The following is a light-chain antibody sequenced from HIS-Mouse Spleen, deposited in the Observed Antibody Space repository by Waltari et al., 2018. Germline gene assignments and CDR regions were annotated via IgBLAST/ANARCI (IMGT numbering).Light chain of an antibody. CDR2: GNS. J-gene: IGLJ3*02. CDR3: CSYAGSSTWV. Sequence: QSVLTQPPSVSGAPGQRVTISCTGSTSNIGPGYDVHWYQQLPGTAPKLLIYGNSNRPSGVPDRFSGSKSGTSASLAITGLQAEDEADYYCCSYAGSSTWVFGGGTKLTVL. V-gene: IGLV1-40*01. CDR1: TSNIGPGYD.